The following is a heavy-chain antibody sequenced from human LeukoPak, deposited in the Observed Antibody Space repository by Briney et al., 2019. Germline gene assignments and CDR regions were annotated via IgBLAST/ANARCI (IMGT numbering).Heavy chain of an antibody. CDR2: ISWNSGSI. CDR1: GFTFDDYA. D-gene: IGHD6-19*01. V-gene: IGHV3-9*03. Sequence: EPGRSLRLSCAASGFTFDDYAMHWVRQAPGKGLEWVSGISWNSGSIGYADSVEGRFTISRDNAKNSLYLQMNSLRAEDMALYYCARGGRGFSSGWYNYWGQGTLVTVSS. CDR3: ARGGRGFSSGWYNY. J-gene: IGHJ4*02.